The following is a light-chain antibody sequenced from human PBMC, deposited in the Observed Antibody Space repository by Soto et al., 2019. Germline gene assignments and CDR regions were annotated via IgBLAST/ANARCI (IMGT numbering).Light chain of an antibody. J-gene: IGKJ1*01. V-gene: IGKV1-5*03. Sequence: DIQMTQSPSTLSASVGDRVTITCRASQSISNLLAWYQQRPGRAPNLLIFRASLLESGVPSRFSGSGSGTEFTLTISGLQPDDFATYYCQQCNSFPGTFGQGTKVEIE. CDR1: QSISNL. CDR2: RAS. CDR3: QQCNSFPGT.